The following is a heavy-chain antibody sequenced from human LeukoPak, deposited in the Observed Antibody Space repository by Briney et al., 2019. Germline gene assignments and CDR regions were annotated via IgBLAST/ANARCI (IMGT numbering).Heavy chain of an antibody. J-gene: IGHJ4*02. D-gene: IGHD2-15*01. CDR3: ASYYCISGTCYFDY. CDR2: IYSAGDT. CDR1: GFSISHNY. V-gene: IGHV3-53*01. Sequence: PGGSLRLSCAVTGFSISHNYISWVRQAPGKGLEWLSAIYSAGDTYYADSVKGRFTISKDNSNNMVYLQVSSLRGEDTALYYCASYYCISGTCYFDYWGQGTLVTVSS.